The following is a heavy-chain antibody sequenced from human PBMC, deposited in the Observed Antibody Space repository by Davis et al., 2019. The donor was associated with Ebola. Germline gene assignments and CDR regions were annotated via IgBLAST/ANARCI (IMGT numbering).Heavy chain of an antibody. J-gene: IGHJ6*02. CDR2: IYHSGST. Sequence: SETLSLTCAVSGGSISSSNWWSWVRQPPGKGLEWIGAIYHSGSTNYNPSLKSRVTISVDKSKNQFSLKLSSVTAADTAVYYCARDLRLYYYGMDVWGQGTTVTVSS. D-gene: IGHD4-11*01. CDR3: ARDLRLYYYGMDV. CDR1: GGSISSSNW. V-gene: IGHV4-4*02.